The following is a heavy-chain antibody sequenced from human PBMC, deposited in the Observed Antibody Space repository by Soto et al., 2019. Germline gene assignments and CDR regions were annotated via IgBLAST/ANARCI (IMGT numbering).Heavy chain of an antibody. CDR2: INPSGGST. V-gene: IGHV1-46*01. D-gene: IGHD3-10*01. CDR3: ARDYLLLWFGELVDYYYYGMDV. J-gene: IGHJ6*02. Sequence: ASVKVSCKASGYTFTSYYMHWVRQAPGQGLEWMGIINPSGGSTSYAQKFQGRVTMTRDTSTSTVYMELSSLRSEDTAVYYCARDYLLLWFGELVDYYYYGMDVWGQGPTVTVSS. CDR1: GYTFTSYY.